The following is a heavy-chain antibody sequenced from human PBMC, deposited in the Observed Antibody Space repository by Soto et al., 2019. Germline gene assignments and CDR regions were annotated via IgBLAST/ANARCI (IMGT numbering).Heavy chain of an antibody. Sequence: QVHLVQSGAEVKKPGSSVKVSCKVSGGTFNTYAISWVRQAPGQGLEWMGGILPVVRAPDYARKFQGRVTITADESARTAYMELNGLGSEDTAVYFCERDKGRQRLGGNYYYIADVWGQGTSVTVSS. V-gene: IGHV1-69*12. J-gene: IGHJ6*02. CDR3: ERDKGRQRLGGNYYYIADV. D-gene: IGHD3-16*01. CDR2: ILPVVRAP. CDR1: GGTFNTYA.